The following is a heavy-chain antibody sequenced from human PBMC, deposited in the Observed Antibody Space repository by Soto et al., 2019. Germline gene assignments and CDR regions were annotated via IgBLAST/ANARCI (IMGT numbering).Heavy chain of an antibody. D-gene: IGHD2-15*01. Sequence: GASVKVSCKASGYTFASYGISWVRQAPGQGLEWMGWISAYNGNTNYAQKLQGRVTMTTDTSTSTAYMELRSLRSDDTAVYYCASGYCSGGTCPGAYWGQGTLVTVSS. CDR2: ISAYNGNT. V-gene: IGHV1-18*01. J-gene: IGHJ4*02. CDR1: GYTFASYG. CDR3: ASGYCSGGTCPGAY.